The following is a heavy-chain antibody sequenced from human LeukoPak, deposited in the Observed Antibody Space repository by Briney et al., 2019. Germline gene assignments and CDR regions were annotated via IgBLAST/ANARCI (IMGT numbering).Heavy chain of an antibody. D-gene: IGHD3-22*01. V-gene: IGHV1-18*01. CDR2: ISAYNGNT. J-gene: IGHJ6*02. CDR1: GYTFNSYG. CDR3: ARLMIATTYYYRWNG. Sequence: ASVNVSCKASGYTFNSYGIRWVRQAPGQGLEWMGWISAYNGNTNYAQKLQGRVTMTTDTSTSTAYMELRSLRSDDTAVYYCARLMIATTYYYRWNGWGQGTTVTVSS.